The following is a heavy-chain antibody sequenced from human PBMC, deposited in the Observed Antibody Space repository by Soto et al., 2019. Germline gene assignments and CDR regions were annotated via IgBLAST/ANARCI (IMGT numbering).Heavy chain of an antibody. CDR2: IYYSGST. Sequence: SETLSLTCTVSGGSISSGGYYWSWIRQHPGKGLEWIGYIYYSGSTYYNPSLKSRVTISVDTSKNQFSLKLSSVTAADTAVYYCARTGVDGDYNWNFDYWGQGPLVTVSS. CDR3: ARTGVDGDYNWNFDY. V-gene: IGHV4-31*03. D-gene: IGHD4-17*01. J-gene: IGHJ4*02. CDR1: GGSISSGGYY.